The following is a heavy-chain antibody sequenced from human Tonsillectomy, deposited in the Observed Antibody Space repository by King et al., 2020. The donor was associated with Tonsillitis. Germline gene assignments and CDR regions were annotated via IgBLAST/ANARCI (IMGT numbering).Heavy chain of an antibody. J-gene: IGHJ3*02. CDR2: IIPIFGTA. CDR3: ARGQSDITIFGVVFFAFDI. V-gene: IGHV1-69*01. CDR1: GGTFSSYA. D-gene: IGHD3-3*01. Sequence: LQLVQSGAEVKKPGSSLKVSCKASGGTFSSYAISWVRQAPGQGLEWMGWIIPIFGTANYAQKFRGRVTITAEESTSTAYMELSSLRSEDTAVYYCARGQSDITIFGVVFFAFDIGRKGTIVTVSS.